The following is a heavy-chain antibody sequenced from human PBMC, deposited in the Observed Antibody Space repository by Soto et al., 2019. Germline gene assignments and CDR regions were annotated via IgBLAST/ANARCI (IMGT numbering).Heavy chain of an antibody. J-gene: IGHJ4*02. CDR1: GFTFSKCA. CDR2: ISNTDGST. V-gene: IGHV3-23*01. D-gene: IGHD4-17*01. CDR3: TKSPAPSGDPSDY. Sequence: EVQLLESGGGLAQPGGSLRLSCAASGFTFSKCAMSWVRQAPGKGLEWVSISNTDGSTYYEDSVKGRFTISRDNSKNTLYLRMNSPRAEDTAVYYCTKSPAPSGDPSDYWGQGTLVTVSS.